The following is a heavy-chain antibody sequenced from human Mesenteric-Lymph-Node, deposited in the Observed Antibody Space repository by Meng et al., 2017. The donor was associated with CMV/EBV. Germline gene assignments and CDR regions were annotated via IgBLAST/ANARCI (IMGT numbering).Heavy chain of an antibody. J-gene: IGHJ6*02. D-gene: IGHD3-3*01. V-gene: IGHV1-8*01. CDR1: GYIFTSYD. CDR3: ARVGLSGPRRVIFGVVPPGHYGMDV. Sequence: ASVKVSCKASGYIFTSYDINWVRQATGQGLEWMGWMNPNSGNTGYAQKCQGRVTMTRNTSISTAYMELSSLISQDTAVYYCARVGLSGPRRVIFGVVPPGHYGMDVWGQGTTVTVSS. CDR2: MNPNSGNT.